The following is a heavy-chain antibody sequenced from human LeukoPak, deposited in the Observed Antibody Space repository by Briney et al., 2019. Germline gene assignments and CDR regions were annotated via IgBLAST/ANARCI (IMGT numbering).Heavy chain of an antibody. CDR2: VSYDGNNK. CDR3: AKDQSILWFAFDY. CDR1: GFTFSSFG. D-gene: IGHD3-10*01. Sequence: QSGRSLRLSCAASGFTFSSFGMHWVRQAPGKGLEWVAVVSYDGNNKYYADSVKGRFTISRDNSKNTVHLQMNSLRPEDTAVYHCAKDQSILWFAFDYWGQGALVTVSS. J-gene: IGHJ4*02. V-gene: IGHV3-30*18.